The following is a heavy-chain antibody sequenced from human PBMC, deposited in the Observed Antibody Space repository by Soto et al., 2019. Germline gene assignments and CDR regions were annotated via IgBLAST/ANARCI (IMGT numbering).Heavy chain of an antibody. D-gene: IGHD2-2*01. CDR2: IIPILGIA. CDR1: GGTFSSYT. Sequence: SVKVSCKASGGTFSSYTISWVRQAPGQGLEWMGRIIPILGIANYAQKFQGRVTITADKSTSTAYMELSSLRSEDTAVYYCASVRGYCSSTSCYPYNWFDPWGQGTLVTVSS. V-gene: IGHV1-69*02. J-gene: IGHJ5*02. CDR3: ASVRGYCSSTSCYPYNWFDP.